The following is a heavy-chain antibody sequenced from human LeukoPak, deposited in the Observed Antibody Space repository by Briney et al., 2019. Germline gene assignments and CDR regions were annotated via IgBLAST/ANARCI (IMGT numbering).Heavy chain of an antibody. J-gene: IGHJ4*02. Sequence: SETLSLTCAVYGGSFSGYYWSWIRQPPGKGLEWIGEIIQSGSTNYNPSLKSRVTISVDTSKNQFSLSLSPVTAADTAVYYCARHGFIHDSSHSGYTVGGDHWGQGTLVTVSS. D-gene: IGHD3-22*01. CDR2: IIQSGST. CDR1: GGSFSGYY. CDR3: ARHGFIHDSSHSGYTVGGDH. V-gene: IGHV4-34*12.